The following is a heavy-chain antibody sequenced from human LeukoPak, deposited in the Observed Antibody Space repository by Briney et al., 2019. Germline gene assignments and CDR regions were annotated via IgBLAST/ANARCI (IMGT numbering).Heavy chain of an antibody. CDR1: VFTFSVFG. Sequence: GGSLRLSCAASVFTFSVFGMHCLRQARGEAREGVTFIRNDGSNDYYPDYVKGRFTISRDNSRTTLYLQMHSPRIEDTAVYYCVKGGSSSHNWFDPWGQGILVTVSS. D-gene: IGHD6-13*01. J-gene: IGHJ5*02. V-gene: IGHV3-30*02. CDR2: IRNDGSND. CDR3: VKGGSSSHNWFDP.